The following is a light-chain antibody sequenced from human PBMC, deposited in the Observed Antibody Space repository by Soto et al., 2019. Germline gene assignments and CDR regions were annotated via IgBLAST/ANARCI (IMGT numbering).Light chain of an antibody. CDR3: ATWDDSLYGVI. CDR2: NNN. Sequence: QSVLTQPPSASGTPGQRVTISCSGSSSNIGGNTVNWYQQLPGTAPKLLIYNNNQRPSGVPDRFAGSKSGTSASLAISGLQPDDEAEYYCATWDDSLYGVIFGGGTKLTVL. J-gene: IGLJ2*01. CDR1: SSNIGGNT. V-gene: IGLV1-44*01.